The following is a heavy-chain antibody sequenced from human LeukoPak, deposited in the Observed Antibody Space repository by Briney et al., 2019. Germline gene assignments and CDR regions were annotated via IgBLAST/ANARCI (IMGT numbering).Heavy chain of an antibody. CDR2: IYTSGST. V-gene: IGHV4-4*07. Sequence: SETLSLTCAVYGGSFSGYYWSWIRQPAGKGLEWIGRIYTSGSTNYNPSLKSRVTMSVDTSKNQFSLKLGSVTAADTAVYYCARDGEDGNFDYWGQGTLVTVSS. CDR1: GGSFSGYY. CDR3: ARDGEDGNFDY. D-gene: IGHD3-10*01. J-gene: IGHJ4*02.